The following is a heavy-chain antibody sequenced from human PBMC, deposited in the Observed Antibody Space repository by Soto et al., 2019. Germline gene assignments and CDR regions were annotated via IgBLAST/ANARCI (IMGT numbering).Heavy chain of an antibody. V-gene: IGHV4-39*01. CDR2: IYYSGST. CDR1: GGSISSSSYY. Sequence: SETLSLTCTVSGGSISSSSYYWGWIRQPPGKGLEWIGSIYYSGSTYYNPSLKSRVTISVDTSKNQFSLKLSSVTAADTAVYYCARLSRSPLGEKITIFGVVTDRPYWFDPWGQGTLVTVSS. D-gene: IGHD3-3*01. CDR3: ARLSRSPLGEKITIFGVVTDRPYWFDP. J-gene: IGHJ5*02.